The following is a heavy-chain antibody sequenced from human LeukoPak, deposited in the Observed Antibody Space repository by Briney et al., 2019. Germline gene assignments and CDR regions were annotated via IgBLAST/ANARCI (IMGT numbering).Heavy chain of an antibody. V-gene: IGHV4-34*01. Sequence: PSETLSLTCAVYGGSFSGYYWSWIRQPPGKGLGWIGEINHSGSTNYNPSLKSRVTISVDTSKNQFSLKLSSVTAADTAVCYCARAKRFLEWLSLNWFDPWGQGTLVTVSS. CDR3: ARAKRFLEWLSLNWFDP. J-gene: IGHJ5*02. CDR1: GGSFSGYY. D-gene: IGHD3-3*01. CDR2: INHSGST.